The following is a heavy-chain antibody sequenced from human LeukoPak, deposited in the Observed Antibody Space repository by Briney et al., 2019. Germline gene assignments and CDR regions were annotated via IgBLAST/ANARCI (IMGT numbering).Heavy chain of an antibody. J-gene: IGHJ4*02. CDR1: GFTFNNYA. CDR3: AKDSGSGYWDY. D-gene: IGHD3-3*01. CDR2: ISYSGGST. V-gene: IGHV3-23*01. Sequence: QPGGSLRLSCAASGFTFNNYAMSWVRQAPGKGLEWVSTISYSGGSTYYADSVKGRFTISRDNSKNTLYLQTNSLRAEDTAVYYCAKDSGSGYWDYWGQGTLVTVSS.